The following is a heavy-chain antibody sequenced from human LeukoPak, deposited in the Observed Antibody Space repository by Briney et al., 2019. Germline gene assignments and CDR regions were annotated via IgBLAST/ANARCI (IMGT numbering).Heavy chain of an antibody. V-gene: IGHV1-8*01. D-gene: IGHD6-13*01. J-gene: IGHJ6*03. CDR1: GYTFTSYD. CDR2: MNPNSGNT. Sequence: ASVKVSCKASGYTFTSYDINWVRQATGQGLEWMGWMNPNSGNTGYAQKFQGRVTMTRNTSISTAYMELSSLRSEDTAVYYCARGRRIAAAGKSYYYYMDVWGKGTTVTVSS. CDR3: ARGRRIAAAGKSYYYYMDV.